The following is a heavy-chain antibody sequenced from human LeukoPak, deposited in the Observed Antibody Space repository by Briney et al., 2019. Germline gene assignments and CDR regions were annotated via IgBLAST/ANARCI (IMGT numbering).Heavy chain of an antibody. V-gene: IGHV4-59*01. CDR2: IYYTGTT. J-gene: IGHJ4*02. Sequence: ASETLSLTCTVSGDSISTYYWSWIRQPPGKGPEWIGYIYYTGTTNYNPSLKSRVTISVDTSKSQISLRLSSVTSADTAVYYCVGTKLWLSFDSWGQGTLITVSS. CDR3: VGTKLWLSFDS. CDR1: GDSISTYY. D-gene: IGHD5-18*01.